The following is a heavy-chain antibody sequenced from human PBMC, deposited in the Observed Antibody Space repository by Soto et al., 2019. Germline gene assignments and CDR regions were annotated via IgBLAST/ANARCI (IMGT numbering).Heavy chain of an antibody. CDR2: INSDGSST. Sequence: GGSLRLSCAASGFTFSGYWMHWVRQAPGKGLVWVSRINSDGSSTTYADSVKGRFTISRDNAKNTLYLQMNSLRAEDTAVYYCARVSGPYGMDVWGQGTTVTVSS. J-gene: IGHJ6*02. D-gene: IGHD3-10*01. CDR3: ARVSGPYGMDV. V-gene: IGHV3-74*01. CDR1: GFTFSGYW.